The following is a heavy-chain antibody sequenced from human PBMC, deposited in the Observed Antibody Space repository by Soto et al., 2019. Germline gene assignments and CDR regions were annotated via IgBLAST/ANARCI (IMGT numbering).Heavy chain of an antibody. CDR1: GGTFSSYA. V-gene: IGHV1-69*01. J-gene: IGHJ4*02. CDR2: IIPIFGTA. D-gene: IGHD2-15*01. CDR3: ARGVSFCSGGSCYSDPVDY. Sequence: QVQLVQSGAEVKKPGSSVKVSCKASGGTFSSYAISWVRQAPGQGLEWMGGIIPIFGTANYAQKFQGRVTLPAGDSARAACMVLSSLGSEDTAVYYCARGVSFCSGGSCYSDPVDYWGQGTLVTVSS.